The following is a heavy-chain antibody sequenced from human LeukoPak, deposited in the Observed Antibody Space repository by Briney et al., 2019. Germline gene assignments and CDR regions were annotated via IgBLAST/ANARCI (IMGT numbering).Heavy chain of an antibody. CDR1: GFTFSNYG. CDR3: ARVRGGRDRTLDY. D-gene: IGHD3-16*01. Sequence: GGTLRLSCAASGFTFSNYGMNWVRQAPGKGLEWVSYISSSGSTIYYADSVKGRFTISRDNAKNSLYLQMNSLRAEDTAVYYCARVRGGRDRTLDYWGQGTLVTVSS. V-gene: IGHV3-48*03. J-gene: IGHJ4*02. CDR2: ISSSGSTI.